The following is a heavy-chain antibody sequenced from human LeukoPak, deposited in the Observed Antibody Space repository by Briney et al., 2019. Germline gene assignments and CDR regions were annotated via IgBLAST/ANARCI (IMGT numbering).Heavy chain of an antibody. CDR3: ARGYYDSNIPRGAFDI. CDR2: ISGSGGST. D-gene: IGHD3-22*01. V-gene: IGHV3-23*01. J-gene: IGHJ3*02. Sequence: GGSLRLSCAASGFTFSSYAMSWVRQAPGKGLEWVSAISGSGGSTYYADSVKGRFTISRDNSKNTLYLQMNSLRAEDTTVYYCARGYYDSNIPRGAFDIWGQGTMVTLSS. CDR1: GFTFSSYA.